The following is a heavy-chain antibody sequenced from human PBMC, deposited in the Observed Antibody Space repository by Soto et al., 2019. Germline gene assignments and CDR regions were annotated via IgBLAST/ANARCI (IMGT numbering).Heavy chain of an antibody. V-gene: IGHV4-31*03. J-gene: IGHJ4*02. CDR1: GGSISSGGYY. D-gene: IGHD3-10*01. Sequence: SETLSLTCTVSGGSISSGGYYWSWIRQHPGKGLEWIGYIYYSGSTYYNPSLKSRVTISVDTSKNQFSLKLSSVTAADTVVYYCAREAAAGYYGSGSYYNDYFDYWGQGTLVTVSS. CDR3: AREAAAGYYGSGSYYNDYFDY. CDR2: IYYSGST.